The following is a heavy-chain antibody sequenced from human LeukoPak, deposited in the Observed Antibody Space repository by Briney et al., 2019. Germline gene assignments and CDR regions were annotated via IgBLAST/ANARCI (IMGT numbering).Heavy chain of an antibody. V-gene: IGHV3-11*01. CDR1: GFTFSDYY. Sequence: GGSLRLSCAASGFTFSDYYMNWIRQAPGKGLEWVSYISSSGRTIYYADSVKGRFTISRDNAKNSLYLQMNSLRAEDTAVYYCARSPDYSNYEDYFDYWGQGTLVTVSS. CDR2: ISSSGRTI. J-gene: IGHJ4*02. D-gene: IGHD4-11*01. CDR3: ARSPDYSNYEDYFDY.